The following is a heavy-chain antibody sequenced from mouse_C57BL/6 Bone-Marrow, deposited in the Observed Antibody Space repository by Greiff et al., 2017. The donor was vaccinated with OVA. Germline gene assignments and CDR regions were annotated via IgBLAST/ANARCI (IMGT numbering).Heavy chain of an antibody. J-gene: IGHJ1*03. CDR2: IYPRSGNT. V-gene: IGHV1-81*01. CDR3: ARGGLRWYFGV. Sequence: QVQLQQSGAELVRPGASVKLSCKASGFTFTSYGISWVKQSTGQGLEWIGEIYPRSGNTYYNEKFKGKATLTADKSSSTAYMGLRSLTSEESASYFCARGGLRWYFGVWGTGSTGTVSS. D-gene: IGHD2-2*01. CDR1: GFTFTSYG.